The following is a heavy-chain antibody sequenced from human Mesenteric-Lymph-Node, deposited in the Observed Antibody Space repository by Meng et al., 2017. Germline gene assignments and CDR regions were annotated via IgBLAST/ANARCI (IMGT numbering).Heavy chain of an antibody. D-gene: IGHD4-17*01. CDR3: ARIPTVTMDGS. CDR1: GFTFSNAW. V-gene: IGHV3-15*01. CDR2: IKSKTDGGTT. Sequence: GGSLRLSCAASGFTFSNAWMSWVRQAPGKGLEWVGRIKSKTDGGTTDYAAPVKGRFTISRDDSKNTLYLQMNSLKTEDTAVYYCARIPTVTMDGSWGQGTLVTVSS. J-gene: IGHJ4*02.